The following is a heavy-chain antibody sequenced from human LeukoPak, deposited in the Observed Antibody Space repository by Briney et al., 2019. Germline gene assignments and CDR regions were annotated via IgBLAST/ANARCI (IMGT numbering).Heavy chain of an antibody. CDR3: ARDGSGYDWGRYYFDY. D-gene: IGHD5-12*01. V-gene: IGHV3-21*01. CDR1: GFTFSSYS. CDR2: ISSSTSYI. J-gene: IGHJ4*02. Sequence: PGGSLRLSCAASGFTFSSYSMNWVRQAPGKGLEWVSSISSSTSYIYYVDSVKGRFTISRDNAKNSLYLQMNSLRAEDTAVYYCARDGSGYDWGRYYFDYWGQGTLVTVSS.